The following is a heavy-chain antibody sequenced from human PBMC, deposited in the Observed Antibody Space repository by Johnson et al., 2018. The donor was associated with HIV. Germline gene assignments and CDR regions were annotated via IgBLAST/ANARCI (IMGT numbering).Heavy chain of an antibody. CDR3: ARSLPGRGSYYAFDI. CDR2: IKQDGSEK. V-gene: IGHV3-7*03. J-gene: IGHJ3*02. D-gene: IGHD1-26*01. CDR1: GFTFSSYW. Sequence: VQLVESGGGVVRPGGSLRLSCAASGFTFSSYWMSWVRQAPGKGLEWVANIKQDGSEKYYVDSVKGRFTISRDNSKNTLYLQMNSLRAEDTAVYYCARSLPGRGSYYAFDIWGQGTMVTVSS.